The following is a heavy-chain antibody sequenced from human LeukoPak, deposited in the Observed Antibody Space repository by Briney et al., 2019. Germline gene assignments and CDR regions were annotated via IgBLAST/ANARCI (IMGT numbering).Heavy chain of an antibody. CDR2: IWYGGSNK. Sequence: PGRSLRLSCAASGFTFSSYGMHWVRQAPGKGLEWVAVIWYGGSNKYYADSVKGRFTISRDNSKNTLYLQMNSLRAEDTAVYYCAKDGVLLWFGELMHLDYWGQGTLVTVSS. CDR3: AKDGVLLWFGELMHLDY. V-gene: IGHV3-30*18. J-gene: IGHJ4*02. D-gene: IGHD3-10*01. CDR1: GFTFSSYG.